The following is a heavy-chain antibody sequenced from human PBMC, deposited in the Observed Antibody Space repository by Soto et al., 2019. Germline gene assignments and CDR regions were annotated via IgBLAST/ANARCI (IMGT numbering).Heavy chain of an antibody. J-gene: IGHJ6*02. V-gene: IGHV1-18*01. CDR3: ARVEGSGSYYGPVYYYYGMDV. CDR2: ISAYNGNT. D-gene: IGHD3-10*01. Sequence: ASVKVSCKASGYTFTSYGISWVRQAPGQGLEWMGWISAYNGNTNYAQKLQGRVTMTTDTSTSTAYMELRSLRSDDTAVYYCARVEGSGSYYGPVYYYYGMDVWDQGTTVTVSS. CDR1: GYTFTSYG.